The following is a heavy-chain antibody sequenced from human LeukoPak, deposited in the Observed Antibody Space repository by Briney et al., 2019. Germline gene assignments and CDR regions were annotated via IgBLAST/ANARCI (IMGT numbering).Heavy chain of an antibody. CDR2: IYSGDSDT. CDR3: ARMGGIAAAGTGLNYFDY. Sequence: GESLKISCKGSGYRFFSYWIGWVRQMPGKGLEWMGIIYSGDSDTRYSPSFQGQATISADKSISTAYLQWSSLKASDTAMYYCARMGGIAAAGTGLNYFDYWGQGTPVTVSA. D-gene: IGHD6-13*01. CDR1: GYRFFSYW. J-gene: IGHJ4*02. V-gene: IGHV5-51*01.